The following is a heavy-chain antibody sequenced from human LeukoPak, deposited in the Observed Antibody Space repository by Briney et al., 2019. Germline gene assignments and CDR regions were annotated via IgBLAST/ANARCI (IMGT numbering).Heavy chain of an antibody. Sequence: ASVKVSCKASGYTFTSYGISWVRQAPGQGLEWMGWISAYNGNTNYAQKLQGRVTMTTDTSTSTAYMELRSLRSDDTAVYYCARPASTSGSYSHYYYYGMDVWGQGTTVTVSS. D-gene: IGHD1-26*01. CDR1: GYTFTSYG. J-gene: IGHJ6*02. V-gene: IGHV1-18*01. CDR2: ISAYNGNT. CDR3: ARPASTSGSYSHYYYYGMDV.